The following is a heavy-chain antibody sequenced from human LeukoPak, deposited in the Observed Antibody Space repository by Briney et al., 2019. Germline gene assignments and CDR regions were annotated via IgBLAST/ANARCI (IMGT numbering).Heavy chain of an antibody. CDR2: INPNSSGT. CDR1: GYTFTGYY. D-gene: IGHD6-13*01. CDR3: ATQIGAYSSSWYYFDY. V-gene: IGHV1-2*04. Sequence: GASVKVSCKASGYTFTGYYMHWVRQAPGQGLEWMGWINPNSSGTNYAQKFQGWVTMTRDTSISTAYMELSRLRSDDTAVYYCATQIGAYSSSWYYFDYWGQGTLVTVSS. J-gene: IGHJ4*02.